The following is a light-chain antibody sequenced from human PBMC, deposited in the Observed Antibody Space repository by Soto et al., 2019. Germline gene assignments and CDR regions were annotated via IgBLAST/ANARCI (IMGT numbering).Light chain of an antibody. CDR2: AAS. CDR3: QKYNSYS. V-gene: IGKV1D-16*01. Sequence: DIHSTQSPSSVSSSLVYRVTITCRASQGISSWLAWYQQKPGKAPKLLIYAASSLQSGVPSRFSGSGSGTEFTLTISTLKPDDFATYYCQKYNSYSFGQGTKVDI. CDR1: QGISSW. J-gene: IGKJ1*01.